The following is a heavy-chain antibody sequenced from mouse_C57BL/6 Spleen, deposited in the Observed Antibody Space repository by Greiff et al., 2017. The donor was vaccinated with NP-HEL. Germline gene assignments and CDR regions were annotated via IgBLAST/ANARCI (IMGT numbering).Heavy chain of an antibody. J-gene: IGHJ2*01. CDR1: GYAFSSSW. CDR3: ARDYYDYGGFGY. D-gene: IGHD2-4*01. V-gene: IGHV1-82*01. CDR2: IYPGDGDT. Sequence: VQLQQSGPELVKPGASVKISCKASGYAFSSSWMNWVKQRPGKGLEWIGRIYPGDGDTNYNGKFKGKATLTADKSSSTAYMQLSSLTSEDSAVYFCARDYYDYGGFGYWGQGTTLTVSS.